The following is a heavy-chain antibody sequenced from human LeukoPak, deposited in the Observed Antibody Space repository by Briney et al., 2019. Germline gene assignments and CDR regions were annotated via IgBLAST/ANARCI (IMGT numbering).Heavy chain of an antibody. V-gene: IGHV1-2*02. Sequence: ASVKVSCKASGYTFTGYYMHWVRQAPGQGLEWMGWINPNSGGTNYAQKFQGRVTMTRDTSISTAYMELSRLRSDDTAVYYCARDGGGWSGYYANFDYWGQGTLVTVSS. CDR2: INPNSGGT. CDR1: GYTFTGYY. CDR3: ARDGGGWSGYYANFDY. J-gene: IGHJ4*02. D-gene: IGHD3-3*01.